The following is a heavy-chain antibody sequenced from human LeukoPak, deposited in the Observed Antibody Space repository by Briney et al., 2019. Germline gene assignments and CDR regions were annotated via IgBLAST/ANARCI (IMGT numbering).Heavy chain of an antibody. CDR2: ISWNSGSI. CDR1: GLTFDDYA. J-gene: IGHJ4*02. CDR3: VKDTEDYFDY. V-gene: IGHV3-9*01. Sequence: PGSSLRLSCTASGLTFDDYAMHRVRQAPGKGLKWVSGISWNSGSIGYADSVKGRFTISRDNAKNSLYLQMNSLRAEDTALYYCVKDTEDYFDYWGQGTLVTVS.